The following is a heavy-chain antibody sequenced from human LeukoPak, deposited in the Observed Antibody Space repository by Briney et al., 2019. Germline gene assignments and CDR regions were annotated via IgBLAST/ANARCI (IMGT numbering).Heavy chain of an antibody. J-gene: IGHJ5*02. CDR3: ARDRGAVAAGWFDP. CDR1: GFTFSSYG. V-gene: IGHV3-33*01. D-gene: IGHD6-19*01. Sequence: GGSLRLSCAASGFTFSSYGMHWVRQAPGKGLEWLAVIWYDGSNKYYADSVKGRFTISRDNSKNTLYLQMNSLRAEDTAVYYCARDRGAVAAGWFDPWSQGTLVTVSS. CDR2: IWYDGSNK.